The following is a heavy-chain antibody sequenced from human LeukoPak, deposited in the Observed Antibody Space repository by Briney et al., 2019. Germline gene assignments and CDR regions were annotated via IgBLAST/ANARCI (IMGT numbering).Heavy chain of an antibody. V-gene: IGHV3-11*04. CDR3: ARETRGYSGQNYFDY. Sequence: PGGSLRLSCAAPGLTFSDYYMSWIRQAPGKGLECVSYISSSGNTTYYSDSVRGRFTISRDNAKNSLYLQMNSLRAEDTAVYYCARETRGYSGQNYFDYWGQGTLVTVSS. D-gene: IGHD5-12*01. CDR2: ISSSGNTT. CDR1: GLTFSDYY. J-gene: IGHJ4*02.